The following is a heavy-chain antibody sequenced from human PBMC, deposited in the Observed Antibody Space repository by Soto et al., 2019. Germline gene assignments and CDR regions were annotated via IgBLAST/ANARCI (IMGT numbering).Heavy chain of an antibody. D-gene: IGHD3-10*01. CDR3: ARGPRGFLDV. Sequence: QVQLVQSGAEVKKPGSSVKVSCKASGGTFSSFVMSWVRQAPGQRLEWMGGITPTFGTTNYAQNFQNRVTITADESTSPVYMELSSLRSEDTAVFYCARGPRGFLDVWGQGTTVTVSS. CDR1: GGTFSSFV. V-gene: IGHV1-69*12. CDR2: ITPTFGTT. J-gene: IGHJ6*02.